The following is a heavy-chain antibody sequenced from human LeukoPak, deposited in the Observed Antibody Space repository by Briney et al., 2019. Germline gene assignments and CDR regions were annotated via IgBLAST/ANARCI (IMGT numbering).Heavy chain of an antibody. Sequence: ASVKVSCKPSGYTFTGYFIHWVRQAPGQGLEWMGWINPNSGGTNYAQKFQGRVTMTRDTSISTAYMELSRLRSDDTAVYYCARDNDSRDPPHFDYWGQGTLVTVSS. J-gene: IGHJ4*02. D-gene: IGHD3-16*01. CDR3: ARDNDSRDPPHFDY. CDR2: INPNSGGT. V-gene: IGHV1-2*02. CDR1: GYTFTGYF.